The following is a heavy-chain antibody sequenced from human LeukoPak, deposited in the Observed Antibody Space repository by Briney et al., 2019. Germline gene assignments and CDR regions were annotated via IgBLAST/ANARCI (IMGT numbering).Heavy chain of an antibody. Sequence: PSQTLSLTCAVSGGSISSGGYSWSWTRQTPGKGLEWIGHIYHSGSTYYNPSLKSRVTISVDRSKNQFSLKLSSVTAADTAVYYCARGPIITYYYGSGYFDYWGQGTLVTVSS. CDR1: GGSISSGGYS. CDR3: ARGPIITYYYGSGYFDY. J-gene: IGHJ4*02. D-gene: IGHD3-10*01. CDR2: IYHSGST. V-gene: IGHV4-30-2*01.